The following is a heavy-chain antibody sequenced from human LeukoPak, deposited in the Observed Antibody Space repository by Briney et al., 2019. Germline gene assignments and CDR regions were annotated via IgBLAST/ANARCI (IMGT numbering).Heavy chain of an antibody. CDR1: GFTFSSYA. D-gene: IGHD6-13*01. V-gene: IGHV3-48*01. CDR2: IDGTSTFT. CDR3: ARTLVAAPGTKGGP. J-gene: IGHJ5*02. Sequence: QPGGSLRLSCAASGFTFSSYAMSWIRQAPGKGLEWLSYIDGTSTFTNYADSVKGRFPVSRDNAKNALYLQMNSLRAEDSAVYYCARTLVAAPGTKGGPWGQGTLVTVSS.